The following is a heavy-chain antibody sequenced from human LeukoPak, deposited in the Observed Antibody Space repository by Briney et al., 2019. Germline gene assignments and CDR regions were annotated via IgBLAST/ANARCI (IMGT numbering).Heavy chain of an antibody. CDR1: GFTFSSYS. CDR2: ISSSSSTI. D-gene: IGHD3-3*01. J-gene: IGHJ4*02. CDR3: ARDSDFWSGFYYFDY. V-gene: IGHV3-48*01. Sequence: GGSLRLSCAASGFTFSSYSMNWVRQAPGKGLEWVSYISSSSSTIYYADSVKGRFTISRDNAKNSLYLQMNSLRAEDTAVYYCARDSDFWSGFYYFDYWGQGTLVTVSS.